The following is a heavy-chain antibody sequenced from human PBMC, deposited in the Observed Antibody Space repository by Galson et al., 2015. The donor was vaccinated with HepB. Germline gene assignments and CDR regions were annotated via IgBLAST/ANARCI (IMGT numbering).Heavy chain of an antibody. D-gene: IGHD4-23*01. V-gene: IGHV1-24*01. CDR3: TTPGIPTEMLYGGYSHPYYFDY. Sequence: SVKVSCKVSGYTLTKLSMHWVRQAPGKGFEWMGGFDPEDGETIYAQKFQGRVTMTEDTSTDTAYMDLSSLSSEDTAVYYCTTPGIPTEMLYGGYSHPYYFDYWGQGTLVTVSS. CDR1: GYTLTKLS. CDR2: FDPEDGET. J-gene: IGHJ4*02.